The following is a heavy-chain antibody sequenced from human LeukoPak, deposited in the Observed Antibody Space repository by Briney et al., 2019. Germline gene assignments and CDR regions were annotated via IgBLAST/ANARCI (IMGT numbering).Heavy chain of an antibody. J-gene: IGHJ5*02. D-gene: IGHD6-19*01. CDR3: TTPGSSGWMFRFDP. Sequence: PGGSLRLSCAASGFTFSGSAMHWVRQASGKGLEWVGRIRSKANSYATAYAASVKGRFTISRDDSKNTAYLQMNSLKTEDTAVYYCTTPGSSGWMFRFDPWGQGTLVTVSS. CDR2: IRSKANSYAT. V-gene: IGHV3-73*01. CDR1: GFTFSGSA.